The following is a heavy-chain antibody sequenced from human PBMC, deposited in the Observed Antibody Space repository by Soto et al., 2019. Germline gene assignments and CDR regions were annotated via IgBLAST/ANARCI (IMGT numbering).Heavy chain of an antibody. D-gene: IGHD3-9*01. V-gene: IGHV3-23*01. CDR2: ISGSGGST. J-gene: IGHJ5*02. Sequence: EVQLLESGGGLVQPGGSLRLSCAASGFTFSSYAMSWVRQAPGKGLEWVSAISGSGGSTYYADSVKARFTISRDNSKNTLYLQMNSLRAEDTAVYYCATLVDTYYDILTVGWFDPWGQGTLVTVSS. CDR3: ATLVDTYYDILTVGWFDP. CDR1: GFTFSSYA.